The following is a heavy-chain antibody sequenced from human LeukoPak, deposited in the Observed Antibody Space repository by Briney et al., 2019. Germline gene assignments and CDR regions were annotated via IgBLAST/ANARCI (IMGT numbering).Heavy chain of an antibody. CDR1: GFTFSNAW. J-gene: IGHJ4*02. V-gene: IGHV3-15*01. CDR3: TVSSGWFDY. CDR2: IKCKTDGGTT. D-gene: IGHD6-19*01. Sequence: GGSLRLSCAASGFTFSNAWMSWVRQAPGKGLEWVGRIKCKTDGGTTDYAAPVKGRFTISRDDSKNTLYLQMNSLKTEDTAVYYCTVSSGWFDYWGQGTLVTVSS.